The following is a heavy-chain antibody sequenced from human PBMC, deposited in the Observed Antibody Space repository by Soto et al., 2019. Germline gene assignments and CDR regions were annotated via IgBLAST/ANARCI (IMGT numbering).Heavy chain of an antibody. CDR1: GGSISSSNW. CDR3: ARVVGGYYYGMDV. D-gene: IGHD2-2*01. CDR2: IYHSGST. Sequence: QVQLQESGPGLVKPSGTLSLTCAVSGGSISSSNWWSWVRQPPGKGLEWIGEIYHSGSTNYNPSLKSRVTISVDKSQNQFPLKLSSVTAADTAVYYCARVVGGYYYGMDVWGQGTTVTVSS. V-gene: IGHV4-4*02. J-gene: IGHJ6*02.